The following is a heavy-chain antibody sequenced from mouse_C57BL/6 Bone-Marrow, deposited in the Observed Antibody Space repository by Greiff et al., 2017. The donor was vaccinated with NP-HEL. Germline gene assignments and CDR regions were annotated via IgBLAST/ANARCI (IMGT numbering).Heavy chain of an antibody. CDR1: GYTFTSYW. V-gene: IGHV1-55*01. CDR2: IYPGSAST. J-gene: IGHJ4*01. CDR3: ARYTSRTPYYYAMDY. Sequence: QVQLQQPGAELVKPGASVKMSCKASGYTFTSYWITWVQQRPGQGLEWIGDIYPGSASTNYNEKFKSKATLTVDTSSSTASMQISSLTSEDSAVSYFARYTSRTPYYYAMDYWGQGTSVTVSS. D-gene: IGHD1-1*01.